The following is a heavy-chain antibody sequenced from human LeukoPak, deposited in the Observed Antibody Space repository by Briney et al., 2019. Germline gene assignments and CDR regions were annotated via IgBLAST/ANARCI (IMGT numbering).Heavy chain of an antibody. J-gene: IGHJ3*02. V-gene: IGHV4-4*03. CDR2: IYPSGST. Sequence: PETLSLTCAVSGASISSRNWWIWVRQPPGKGLEWIGEIYPSGSTNYNPSLKSRVTISIDKSKNQFFLKLSSVTAADTAVYYCARDTGGRGRLDAFDIWGQGTMVTVSS. CDR3: ARDTGGRGRLDAFDI. CDR1: GASISSRNW. D-gene: IGHD2-8*02.